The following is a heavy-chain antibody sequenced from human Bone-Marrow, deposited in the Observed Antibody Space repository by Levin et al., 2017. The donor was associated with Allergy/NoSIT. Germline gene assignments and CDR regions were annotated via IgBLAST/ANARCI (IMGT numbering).Heavy chain of an antibody. V-gene: IGHV3-23*01. CDR1: GFTFSTYV. CDR2: ISGSADST. J-gene: IGHJ3*01. Sequence: QTGGSLRLSCAASGFTFSTYVMNWVRQAPGKGLEWVSSISGSADSTYYADSVKGRFTISRDNSRNTVYLQMNSLRAEDTAVYYCARRGADGWGAFDVWGQGTMVTVSS. D-gene: IGHD3-16*01. CDR3: ARRGADGWGAFDV.